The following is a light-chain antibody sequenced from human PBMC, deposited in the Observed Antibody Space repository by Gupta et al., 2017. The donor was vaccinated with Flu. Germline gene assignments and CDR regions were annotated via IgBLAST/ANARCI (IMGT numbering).Light chain of an antibody. CDR1: HTINNR. CDR3: QQSSQMFPYT. V-gene: IGKV1-39*01. Sequence: DIQMTQSPSSLSASVGDRVTVTCRTSHTINNRLNWYQQKPGKAPKLLIFAASSLQSGVPSRFIGSGSGTDFTLTISGLQRDDFATYYCQQSSQMFPYTFGQGTKLEI. CDR2: AAS. J-gene: IGKJ2*01.